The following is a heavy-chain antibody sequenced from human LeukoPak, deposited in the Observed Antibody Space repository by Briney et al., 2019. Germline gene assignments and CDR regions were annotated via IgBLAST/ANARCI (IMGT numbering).Heavy chain of an antibody. V-gene: IGHV1-46*01. Sequence: ASVTVSFKASGYTFTSYYMHWVRQAPGQGLEWMGIINPSGGSTSYAQKFQGRVTMTRDTSTSTVYMELSSLRSEDTAVYYCARDRFVDTAMVIGWFDPWGQGTLVTVSS. D-gene: IGHD5-18*01. CDR1: GYTFTSYY. CDR2: INPSGGST. J-gene: IGHJ5*02. CDR3: ARDRFVDTAMVIGWFDP.